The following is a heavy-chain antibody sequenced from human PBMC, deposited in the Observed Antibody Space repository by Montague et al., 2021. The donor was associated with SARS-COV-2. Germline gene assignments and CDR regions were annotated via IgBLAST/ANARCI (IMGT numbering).Heavy chain of an antibody. Sequence: SLRLSCAVSGFSFSNHALSWVRQAPGKGLEWVSSIGISGDNTHYADSVRGRFTIFRDNSKSTLYLLLNSLRVDDTAIYYCANEIRPNDYWGQGTLVTVSS. CDR2: IGISGDNT. V-gene: IGHV3-23*01. CDR3: ANEIRPNDY. D-gene: IGHD1-1*01. CDR1: GFSFSNHA. J-gene: IGHJ4*02.